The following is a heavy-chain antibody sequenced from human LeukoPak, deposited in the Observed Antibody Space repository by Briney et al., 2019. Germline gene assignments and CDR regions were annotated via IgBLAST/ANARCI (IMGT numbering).Heavy chain of an antibody. CDR1: GGSFSGYY. CDR2: INHSGST. Sequence: SETLSLTCAVYGGSFSGYYWSWIRQPPGKGLEWIGEINHSGSTNYNPSLKSRVTISVDTSKNQFSLKLSSVTAADTAVYYCARAGYSSGWYADYWGQGTLVTVSS. D-gene: IGHD6-19*01. J-gene: IGHJ4*02. CDR3: ARAGYSSGWYADY. V-gene: IGHV4-34*01.